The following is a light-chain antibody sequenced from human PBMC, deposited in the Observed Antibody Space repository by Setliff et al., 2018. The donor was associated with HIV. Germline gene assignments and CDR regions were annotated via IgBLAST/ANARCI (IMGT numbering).Light chain of an antibody. CDR1: SSDVGGYDY. J-gene: IGLJ1*01. CDR2: DVT. V-gene: IGLV2-14*03. CDR3: SSYGSGDALL. Sequence: QSALTHPASVSGSPGQSITISCTGSSSDVGGYDYVSWYRQYPDKAPQLIIFDVTDRPSGVSNRFSGSKSGNTASLTISGLQAEDEAHYFCSSYGSGDALLFGAGTKVTVL.